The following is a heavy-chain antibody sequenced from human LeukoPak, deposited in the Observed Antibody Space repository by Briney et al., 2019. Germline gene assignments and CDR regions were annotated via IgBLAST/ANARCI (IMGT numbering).Heavy chain of an antibody. D-gene: IGHD2-2*01. CDR2: INHSGNT. CDR1: GGSFSGYY. V-gene: IGHV4-34*01. CDR3: ARSRVPAAPQYNWFDP. Sequence: SETLSLTCAVYGGSFSGYYWSWIRQPPGKGLEWIGEINHSGNTNHNPSLKSRVTLSVDTSKNQFSLRLGSVTAADTALYYCARSRVPAAPQYNWFDPWGQGTLVTVSS. J-gene: IGHJ5*02.